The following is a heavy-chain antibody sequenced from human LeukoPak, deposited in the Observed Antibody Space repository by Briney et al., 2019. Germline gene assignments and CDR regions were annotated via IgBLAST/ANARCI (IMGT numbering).Heavy chain of an antibody. J-gene: IGHJ5*02. CDR1: GFTFSTYS. CDR3: ARGGDRRFLEWFRGFDP. CDR2: ISDNSYWI. Sequence: GGSLRLSCAASGFTFSTYSMSWVRQAPGKGLEWVSSISDNSYWIYYAASVEGRFIISRDNAKNSLYLQMNSLRAEDTAVYYCARGGDRRFLEWFRGFDPWGQGTLVTVSS. V-gene: IGHV3-21*01. D-gene: IGHD3-3*01.